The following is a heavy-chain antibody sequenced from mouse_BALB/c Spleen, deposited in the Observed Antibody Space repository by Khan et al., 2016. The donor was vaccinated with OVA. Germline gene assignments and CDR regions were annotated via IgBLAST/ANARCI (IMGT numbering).Heavy chain of an antibody. J-gene: IGHJ3*01. CDR2: IWSGGST. CDR1: GFSLTDYS. CDR3: ARRGYDYGRGAWFAY. D-gene: IGHD2-4*01. Sequence: QVQLQQPGPGLVQPSQSLSITCTVSGFSLTDYSVHWVRQSPGKGLEWLGVIWSGGSTDYNAAFISRLSISKDNSKSHVFFKLNSLQANDTAIHYCARRGYDYGRGAWFAYWGRGTLVTVSA. V-gene: IGHV2-2*02.